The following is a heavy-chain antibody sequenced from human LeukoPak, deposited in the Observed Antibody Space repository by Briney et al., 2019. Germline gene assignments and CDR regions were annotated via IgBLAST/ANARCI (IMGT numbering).Heavy chain of an antibody. Sequence: SETLSLTCTVSGGSVSSSSYYWGWIRQAPGKGLECIGTIYYAGDTYYNPSLKSRVTISVDTSKNQFSLKLRSVTAADTAVYFSATLDSGRYSEIDNWGQGTLVIVSS. V-gene: IGHV4-39*01. CDR2: IYYAGDT. D-gene: IGHD1-26*01. J-gene: IGHJ4*02. CDR3: ATLDSGRYSEIDN. CDR1: GGSVSSSSYY.